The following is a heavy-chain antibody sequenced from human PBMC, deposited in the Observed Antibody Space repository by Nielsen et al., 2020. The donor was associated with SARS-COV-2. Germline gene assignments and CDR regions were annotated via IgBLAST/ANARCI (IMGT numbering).Heavy chain of an antibody. D-gene: IGHD6-13*01. CDR2: ISYDGSNK. V-gene: IGHV3-30*18. Sequence: GGSLRLSCAASGFTSSSYGMHWVRQAPGKGLEWVAVISYDGSNKYYADSVKGRFTISRDNSKNTLYLQMNSLRAEDTAVYYCAKDRAADAWWGGPFDYWGQGTLVTVSS. CDR1: GFTSSSYG. CDR3: AKDRAADAWWGGPFDY. J-gene: IGHJ4*02.